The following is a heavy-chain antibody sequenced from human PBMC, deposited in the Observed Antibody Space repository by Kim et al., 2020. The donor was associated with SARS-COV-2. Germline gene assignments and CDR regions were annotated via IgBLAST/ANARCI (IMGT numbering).Heavy chain of an antibody. V-gene: IGHV7-4-1*02. Sequence: DVRGLKGRFVFPCDTSVSTAYLQISSLKAEDTAVYYCARVGQLLYRWFDPWGQGTLVTVSS. CDR3: ARVGQLLYRWFDP. J-gene: IGHJ5*02. D-gene: IGHD2-2*02.